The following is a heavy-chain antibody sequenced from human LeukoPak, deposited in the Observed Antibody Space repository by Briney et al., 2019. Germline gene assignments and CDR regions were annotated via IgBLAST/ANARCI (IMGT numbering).Heavy chain of an antibody. CDR3: ARDLPNYDILTGYPIPAYYFDY. CDR1: GGSISSGSYY. J-gene: IGHJ4*02. CDR2: IYTSGST. D-gene: IGHD3-9*01. Sequence: SETLSLTCTVSGGSISSGSYYWSWIRQPAGKGLEWIGRIYTSGSTNYNPSLKSRVTISVDTSKNQFSLKLSSVTAADTAVYYCARDLPNYDILTGYPIPAYYFDYWGQGTLVTVSS. V-gene: IGHV4-61*02.